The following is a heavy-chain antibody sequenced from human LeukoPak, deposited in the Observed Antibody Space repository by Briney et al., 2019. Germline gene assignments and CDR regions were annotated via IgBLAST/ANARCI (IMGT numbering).Heavy chain of an antibody. D-gene: IGHD3-9*01. CDR3: ARVATGYSVNYFDY. V-gene: IGHV3-48*02. CDR2: ISSGRSAI. Sequence: QSGGSLRLSCAASGFTFDTYTMSWVRQAPGKGLEWISYISSGRSAIYYEDSAKGRFTISRDNVKNTLHLQMNSLRDEDTAVYYCARVATGYSVNYFDYWGQGALVTVSS. J-gene: IGHJ4*02. CDR1: GFTFDTYT.